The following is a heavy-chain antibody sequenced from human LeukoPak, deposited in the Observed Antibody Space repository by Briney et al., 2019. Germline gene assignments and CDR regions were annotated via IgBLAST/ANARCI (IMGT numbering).Heavy chain of an antibody. Sequence: PGGSLRLSCAASGFTFDDYGMSWVRQAPGKGLEWVSGINWNGGSTGYADSVKGRFTISRDNAKNSLYLQMNSLRAEDTAVYYCTTTLPRYEDIWGQGTMVTVSS. V-gene: IGHV3-20*04. CDR3: TTTLPRYEDI. CDR1: GFTFDDYG. CDR2: INWNGGST. J-gene: IGHJ3*02. D-gene: IGHD3-9*01.